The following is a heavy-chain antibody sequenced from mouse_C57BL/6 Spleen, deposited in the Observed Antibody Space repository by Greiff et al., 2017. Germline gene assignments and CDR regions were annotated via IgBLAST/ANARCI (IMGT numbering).Heavy chain of an antibody. CDR1: GYTFTSYW. CDR2: IDPSDSYT. CDR3: ARRDGYYRYFDV. J-gene: IGHJ1*03. V-gene: IGHV1-50*01. Sequence: VQLQQPGAELVKPGASVKLSCKASGYTFTSYWMQWVKQRPGQGLEWIGEIDPSDSYTNYNQKFKGKATLTVDTSSSTAYMQLSSLTSEDSAVYYCARRDGYYRYFDVWGTGTTVTVSS. D-gene: IGHD2-3*01.